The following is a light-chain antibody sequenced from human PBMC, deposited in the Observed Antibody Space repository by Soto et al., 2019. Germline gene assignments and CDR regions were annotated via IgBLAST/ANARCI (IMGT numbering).Light chain of an antibody. Sequence: EVVMTQSPATLSVSPGERVTLSCRASQIVSSNVAWYQQKPGQAPRLLIDGAFTRATSVPARFSGSRSGTEFTLTISSPQSEDFAVYYCQQYNNVPYTFGQGTKLEI. V-gene: IGKV3-15*01. CDR2: GAF. J-gene: IGKJ2*01. CDR1: QIVSSN. CDR3: QQYNNVPYT.